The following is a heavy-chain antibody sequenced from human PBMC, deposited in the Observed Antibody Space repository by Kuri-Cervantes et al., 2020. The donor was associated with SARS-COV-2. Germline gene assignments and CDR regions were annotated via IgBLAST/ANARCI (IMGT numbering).Heavy chain of an antibody. Sequence: KVSCKGSGYSFTGYWIAWVRQMPGTGLECMGIIYPGDSDTRYSPSFQGQVTISADKSINTAYLQWSSLKASDTAMYYCARPTRGKLDWGPGTLVTVSS. V-gene: IGHV5-51*01. D-gene: IGHD1-7*01. CDR3: ARPTRGKLD. CDR2: IYPGDSDT. CDR1: GYSFTGYW. J-gene: IGHJ4*02.